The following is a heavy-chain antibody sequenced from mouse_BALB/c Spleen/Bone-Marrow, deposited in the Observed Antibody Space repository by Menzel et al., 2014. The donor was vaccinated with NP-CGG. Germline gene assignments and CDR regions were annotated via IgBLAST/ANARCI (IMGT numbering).Heavy chain of an antibody. V-gene: IGHV1-54*01. CDR2: INPGSGGT. Sequence: VQRVESGAELVRPGTSVKVSCKAPGYVFTNHLIEWIKQRPGQGLEWIGVINPGSGGTNYNEKFKGKATLTADRSSSTAYMQLTSLTSDDSAVYFCARDSSGYAWFAYWGQGTLVTVST. J-gene: IGHJ3*01. CDR1: GYVFTNHL. CDR3: ARDSSGYAWFAY. D-gene: IGHD3-2*01.